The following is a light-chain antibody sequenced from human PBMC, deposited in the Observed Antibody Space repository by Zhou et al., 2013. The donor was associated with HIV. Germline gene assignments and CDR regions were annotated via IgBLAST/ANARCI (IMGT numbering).Light chain of an antibody. V-gene: IGLV2-8*01. CDR3: GSYAGSSIWI. Sequence: QSALTQPPSASGTPGQSVTISCTGTSSDVGGYNYVAWYQQHPGKVPKIMIYEVTKRPSGVPDRFSGSKSGNTASLTVSGLQAEDESDYYCGSYAGSSIWIFGGGTKVTLL. CDR2: EVT. J-gene: IGLJ2*01. CDR1: SSDVGGYNY.